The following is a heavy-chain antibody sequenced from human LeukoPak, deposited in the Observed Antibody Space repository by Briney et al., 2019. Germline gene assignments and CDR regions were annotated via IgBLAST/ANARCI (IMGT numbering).Heavy chain of an antibody. J-gene: IGHJ6*02. D-gene: IGHD2-2*01. CDR1: GFTFSSYW. CDR3: ARDSSYCSSTSCYEDYGMDV. CDR2: IKQDGSEK. V-gene: IGHV3-7*01. Sequence: GGSLRLSCAASGFTFSSYWMSWVRQAPGKGLEWVANIKQDGSEKYYVDSVKGRFTISRDSAKNSLYLQMNSLRAEDTAVYYCARDSSYCSSTSCYEDYGMDVWGQGTTVTVSS.